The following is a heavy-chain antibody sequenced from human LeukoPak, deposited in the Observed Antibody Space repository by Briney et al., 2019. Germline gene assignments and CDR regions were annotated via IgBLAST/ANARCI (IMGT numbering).Heavy chain of an antibody. CDR1: GLPSDDPA. CDR3: VEDLSYYYYCAMAV. D-gene: IGHD2/OR15-2a*01. V-gene: IGHV3-43*02. J-gene: IGHJ6*02. Sequence: QTGGSLRLSFSASGLPSDDPAMHWARQPPGKGLVWVSLISRDGSTTYYAESVKGRFTIFKDNSKNYLYLQMNSLRPEDTALYFCVEDLSYYYYCAMAVWGQGTTVTVSS. CDR2: ISRDGSTT.